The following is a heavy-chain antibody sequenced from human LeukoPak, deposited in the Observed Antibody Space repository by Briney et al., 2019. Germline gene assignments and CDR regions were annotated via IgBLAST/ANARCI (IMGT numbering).Heavy chain of an antibody. CDR2: ISYDGSNK. V-gene: IGHV3-30-3*01. J-gene: IGHJ4*02. CDR3: ARAWMATIIDY. CDR1: GFTFSGYA. D-gene: IGHD5-24*01. Sequence: GGSLRLSCAASGFTFSGYAMHWVRQAPGKGLEWVSVISYDGSNKYCADSVKGRFTISRDNSKNTLYLQMGSLRAEDTAVYYCARAWMATIIDYWGQGTLVTVSS.